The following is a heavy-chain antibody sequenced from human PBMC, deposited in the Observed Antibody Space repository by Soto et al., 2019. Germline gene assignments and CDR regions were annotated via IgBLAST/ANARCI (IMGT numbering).Heavy chain of an antibody. V-gene: IGHV3-11*01. CDR2: ISSSGSTI. J-gene: IGHJ4*02. CDR3: ARGGVKYYYDSSGYPY. D-gene: IGHD3-22*01. CDR1: GFTFSDYY. Sequence: GGSLRLSCAASGFTFSDYYMSWIRQAPGKGLEWVSYISSSGSTIYYADSVKGRFTISRDNAKISLYLQMNSLRAEDTAVYYCARGGVKYYYDSSGYPYWGQGTLVTVSS.